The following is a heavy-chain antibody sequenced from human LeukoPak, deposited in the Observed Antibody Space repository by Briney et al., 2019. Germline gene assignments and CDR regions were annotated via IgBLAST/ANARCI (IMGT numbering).Heavy chain of an antibody. Sequence: GGSLRLSCAASGFTFSRYWMSWVRQAPGKGLEWVANIKHDGSEKYYLDSVKGRFTISRDNAKNSLYLQMNSLRAEDTAVYYCARDRDYGDYFDYWGQGTLVTVSS. CDR3: ARDRDYGDYFDY. CDR2: IKHDGSEK. V-gene: IGHV3-7*01. CDR1: GFTFSRYW. J-gene: IGHJ4*02. D-gene: IGHD4-17*01.